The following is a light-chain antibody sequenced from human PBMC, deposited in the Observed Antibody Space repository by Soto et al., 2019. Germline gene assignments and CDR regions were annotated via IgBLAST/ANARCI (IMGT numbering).Light chain of an antibody. CDR3: SSYTDSTNYV. J-gene: IGLJ1*01. Sequence: QSITISCTGTSSDVGTRNFVSWYQQHPGKAPKLMIYQVTNRPSGVSNRFSGSKSGNTASLTISGLQAEDEADYYCSSYTDSTNYVFGTGTKVTVL. CDR1: SSDVGTRNF. CDR2: QVT. V-gene: IGLV2-14*01.